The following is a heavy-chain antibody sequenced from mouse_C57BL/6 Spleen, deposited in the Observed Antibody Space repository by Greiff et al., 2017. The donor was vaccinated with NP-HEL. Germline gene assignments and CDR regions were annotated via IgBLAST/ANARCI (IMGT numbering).Heavy chain of an antibody. CDR1: GYTFTSYW. CDR2: IDPSDSST. Sequence: QVQLQQPGAELVKPGASVKLSCKASGYTFTSYWMQWVKQRPGQGLAWIGEIDPSDSSTNYNQKFKGKATLTVDTSSSTAYMQLSSLTSEDSAVYYCARKTVYYDYLYAMDYWGQGTSVTVSS. D-gene: IGHD2-4*01. J-gene: IGHJ4*01. V-gene: IGHV1-50*01. CDR3: ARKTVYYDYLYAMDY.